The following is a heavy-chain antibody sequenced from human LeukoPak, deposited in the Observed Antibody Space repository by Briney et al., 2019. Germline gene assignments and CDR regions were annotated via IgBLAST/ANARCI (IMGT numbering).Heavy chain of an antibody. V-gene: IGHV3-48*02. Sequence: GGSLRLSCAASGFTFSSYSMNWVRQAPGKGLEWVSYISSDSRTIYYADSVKGRFTISRDNAKNSLCLQMKSLRDEDTAVYYCARYGSGTSYITNYFDYWGQGTLVTVSS. CDR2: ISSDSRTI. CDR1: GFTFSSYS. D-gene: IGHD3-10*01. J-gene: IGHJ4*02. CDR3: ARYGSGTSYITNYFDY.